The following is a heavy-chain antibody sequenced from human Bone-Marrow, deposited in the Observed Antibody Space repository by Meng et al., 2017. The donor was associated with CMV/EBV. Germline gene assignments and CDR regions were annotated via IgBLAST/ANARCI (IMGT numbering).Heavy chain of an antibody. J-gene: IGHJ3*02. V-gene: IGHV2-5*01. Sequence: SGPTLVKPTQTLTLTCTFSGFSLTTSGVGVGWIRQPPGKALEWLALIYWNDDYRYSPSLNSRLTISKDTSKNQVVLTMTNMDPVDTATYYCAHRPRCSSTRCAPIAFDIWGQGTMVTVSS. CDR1: GFSLTTSGVG. D-gene: IGHD2-2*01. CDR3: AHRPRCSSTRCAPIAFDI. CDR2: IYWNDDY.